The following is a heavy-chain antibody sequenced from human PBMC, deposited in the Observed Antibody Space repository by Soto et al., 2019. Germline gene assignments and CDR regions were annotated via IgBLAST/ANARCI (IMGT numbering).Heavy chain of an antibody. Sequence: PGGSLRLSCPPPGFPFSVSAVHGVRQASGKGLEGIGRIRNKVNSYATVYPASVRGRFRLSRDDSKNTAYLQMNSLRTDDTAVYYCATLPNVDGGVGGRYFDLWGRGTLVTVSS. D-gene: IGHD4-17*01. CDR1: GFPFSVSA. J-gene: IGHJ2*01. CDR2: IRNKVNSYAT. CDR3: ATLPNVDGGVGGRYFDL. V-gene: IGHV3-73*01.